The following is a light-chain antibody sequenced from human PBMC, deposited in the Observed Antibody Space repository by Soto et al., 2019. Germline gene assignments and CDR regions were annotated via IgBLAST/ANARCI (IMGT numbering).Light chain of an antibody. CDR1: SSDVGGYNY. J-gene: IGLJ2*01. CDR2: DVS. Sequence: QSALTQPASVSGSPGQSITISCTGTSSDVGGYNYVSWYQQHPGKAPKLMIYDVSNRPSGVSNRFSGSKSGNTASLTISGLQDEDEADYYCRSYTGSSTRVFGGGTKLTVL. CDR3: RSYTGSSTRV. V-gene: IGLV2-14*01.